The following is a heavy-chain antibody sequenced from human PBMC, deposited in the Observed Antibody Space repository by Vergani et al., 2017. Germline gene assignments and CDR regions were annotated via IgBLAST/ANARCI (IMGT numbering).Heavy chain of an antibody. J-gene: IGHJ5*02. V-gene: IGHV1-69*13. D-gene: IGHD2-15*01. CDR2: IIPIFGTA. CDR1: GGTFSSYA. CDR3: ARDALVVVAATFSGGSWFDP. Sequence: QVQLVQSGAEVKKPGSSVKVSCKASGGTFSSYAISWVRQAPGQGLEWMGRIIPIFGTANYAQKFQGRVTITADESTSTAYMGLSSLTSEDTAVYYCARDALVVVAATFSGGSWFDPWGQGSLVTVSS.